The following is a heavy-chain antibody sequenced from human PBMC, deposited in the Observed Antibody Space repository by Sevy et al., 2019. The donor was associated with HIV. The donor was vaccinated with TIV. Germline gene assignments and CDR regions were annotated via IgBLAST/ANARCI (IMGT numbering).Heavy chain of an antibody. V-gene: IGHV3-9*01. Sequence: GGSLRLSCAASGFTFDDYAMHWVRQAPGKGLEWVSGISWNGGSIGYADSVKGRFTISRDNAKNSLYLQMNSLRAEDTAVYYCAKDGTPYGSWAFDYWGQGTLVTVSS. CDR1: GFTFDDYA. CDR2: ISWNGGSI. CDR3: AKDGTPYGSWAFDY. J-gene: IGHJ4*02. D-gene: IGHD6-6*01.